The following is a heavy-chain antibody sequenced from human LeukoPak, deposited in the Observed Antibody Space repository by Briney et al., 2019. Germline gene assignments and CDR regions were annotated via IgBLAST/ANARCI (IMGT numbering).Heavy chain of an antibody. CDR3: ARVGALSSSWLLY. J-gene: IGHJ4*02. V-gene: IGHV3-48*03. CDR2: ISSRAGTI. Sequence: GGSLRLSCSASGFTFSSYEMNWVRQAPGKGLEWVSSISSRAGTIYYADSVKGRFTISRDNAKNSLYLQMNSLRAEDTAVYYCARVGALSSSWLLYWGQGALVTVSS. D-gene: IGHD6-13*01. CDR1: GFTFSSYE.